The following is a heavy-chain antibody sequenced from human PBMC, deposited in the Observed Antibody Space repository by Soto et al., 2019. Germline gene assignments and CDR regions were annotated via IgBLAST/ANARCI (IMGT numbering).Heavy chain of an antibody. Sequence: HPGGSLRLSCAASGFTFSSYWMSWVRQAPGKGLEWVANIKQDGSEKYYVDSVKGRFTISRDNDKNSLYLQMNSLRAEDTAVYYCARMYYYDSSGYDGCSFDIWGQGTMVTVSS. V-gene: IGHV3-7*03. D-gene: IGHD3-22*01. J-gene: IGHJ3*02. CDR3: ARMYYYDSSGYDGCSFDI. CDR1: GFTFSSYW. CDR2: IKQDGSEK.